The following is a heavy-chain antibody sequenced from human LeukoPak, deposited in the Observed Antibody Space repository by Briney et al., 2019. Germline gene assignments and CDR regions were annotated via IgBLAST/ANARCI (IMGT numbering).Heavy chain of an antibody. Sequence: SETPSLTCTVSGGSISNYYWSWIRQPSGKGLEWIGYAYYSGSTNYNPSLESRVTMSVDTSKNKFTLKLSSVTAADTAVYYCARNAAVATSRSWFDPWGQGSLVTVSS. V-gene: IGHV4-59*08. CDR1: GGSISNYY. D-gene: IGHD6-19*01. CDR2: AYYSGST. CDR3: ARNAAVATSRSWFDP. J-gene: IGHJ5*02.